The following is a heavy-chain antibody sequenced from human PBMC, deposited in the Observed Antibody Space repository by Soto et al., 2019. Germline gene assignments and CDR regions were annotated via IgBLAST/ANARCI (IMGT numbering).Heavy chain of an antibody. CDR1: GGTFSSYA. V-gene: IGHV1-69*13. Sequence: SVKVSCKASGGTFSSYAISWVRQAPGQGLEWMGGIIPIFGTANYAQKFQGRVTITADESTSTAYMELSSLRSEDTAVYYCARSYYYGSGSYYFGGFDPWGQGTLVTVSS. D-gene: IGHD3-10*01. CDR2: IIPIFGTA. CDR3: ARSYYYGSGSYYFGGFDP. J-gene: IGHJ5*02.